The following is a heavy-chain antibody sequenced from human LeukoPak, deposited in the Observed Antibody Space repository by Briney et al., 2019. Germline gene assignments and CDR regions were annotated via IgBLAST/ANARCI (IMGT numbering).Heavy chain of an antibody. D-gene: IGHD1-26*01. Sequence: ASVRVPCKASRYAFTSYDINWVRQATGQGLEWMGWMNPNSGNTGYAQKFQGRVTMTRNTSITTAYMELTSLRSEDTAVYYCARSPVGHNAWFDPWGQGTLVTVSS. CDR2: MNPNSGNT. J-gene: IGHJ5*02. CDR3: ARSPVGHNAWFDP. V-gene: IGHV1-8*01. CDR1: RYAFTSYD.